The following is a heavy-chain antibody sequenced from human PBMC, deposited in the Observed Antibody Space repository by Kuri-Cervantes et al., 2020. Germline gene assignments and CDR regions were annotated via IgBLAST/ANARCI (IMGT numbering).Heavy chain of an antibody. V-gene: IGHV3-66*01. J-gene: IGHJ4*02. CDR1: GFTVSSNY. D-gene: IGHD3-22*01. CDR2: IYSVGST. Sequence: GGSLRLSGAASGFTVSSNYMSWVRQAPGKGLAWVSVIYSVGSTYYSDSVKGRFTLSRDNSQNALYPQMKSLRAEDTAVYYCAAAPLGDYDYDSSGYYALPGVERDYWGQGTLVTVSS. CDR3: AAAPLGDYDYDSSGYYALPGVERDY.